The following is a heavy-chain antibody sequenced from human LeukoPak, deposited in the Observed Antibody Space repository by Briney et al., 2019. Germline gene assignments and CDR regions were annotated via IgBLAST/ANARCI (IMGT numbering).Heavy chain of an antibody. J-gene: IGHJ1*01. CDR2: IYYSGSA. Sequence: PSESLSLTCTVSGGSFSSDDYYWSCLPQPPGMGLEWTGYIYYSGSAYYLPVLKSRVTIPVDTYKRLFSLKLSSVTAADTAVYYCARGGAYHYESRGQYPEYFQHGGEGTLLTVP. CDR3: ARGGAYHYESRGQYPEYFQH. CDR1: GGSFSSDDYY. D-gene: IGHD3-22*01. V-gene: IGHV4-30-4*01.